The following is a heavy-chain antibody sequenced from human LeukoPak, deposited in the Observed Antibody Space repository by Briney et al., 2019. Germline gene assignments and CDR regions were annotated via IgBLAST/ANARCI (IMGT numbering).Heavy chain of an antibody. CDR1: GITFSDYW. V-gene: IGHV3-7*01. J-gene: IGHJ3*02. CDR2: IKQDGSET. Sequence: GGSLRLSCEVSGITFSDYWMAWVRQAPGKRLEWVANIKQDGSETNCVDSVKARFTISRDNAKNSLYVQMNSLRAEDTAVYYCARDVRGGAFDIWGQGTMVTVSS. D-gene: IGHD3-16*01. CDR3: ARDVRGGAFDI.